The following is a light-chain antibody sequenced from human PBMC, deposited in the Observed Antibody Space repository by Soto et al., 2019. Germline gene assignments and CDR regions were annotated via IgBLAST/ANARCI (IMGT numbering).Light chain of an antibody. CDR3: SLYTSSSPCV. Sequence: QSVLTQPASGSGSPGQSMTISGTGTSSEVGGYNYVSWYQQHPGKAPKVMIYEVSNRPSGVSNRFSGSKSGNTAYLTISGLQACDVADYYCSLYTSSSPCVFGPGTKVTV. V-gene: IGLV2-14*01. CDR1: SSEVGGYNY. J-gene: IGLJ1*01. CDR2: EVS.